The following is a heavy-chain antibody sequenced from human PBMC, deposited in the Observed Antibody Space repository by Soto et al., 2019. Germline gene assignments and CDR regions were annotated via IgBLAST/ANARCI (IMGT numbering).Heavy chain of an antibody. CDR3: ANLYGDREYFPY. V-gene: IGHV1-3*01. J-gene: IGHJ1*01. D-gene: IGHD4-17*01. CDR1: GYTFTSYA. CDR2: INAGNGNT. Sequence: VASVKVSCKASGYTFTSYAMHWVRQAPGQRLEWMGWINAGNGNTKYSQKFQGRVTITRDTSASTAYMELSSLRSEDTAVYYCANLYGDREYFPYWSQGTLVTGSS.